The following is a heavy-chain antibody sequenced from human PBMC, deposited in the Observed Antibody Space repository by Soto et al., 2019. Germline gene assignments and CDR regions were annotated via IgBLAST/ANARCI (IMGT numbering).Heavy chain of an antibody. CDR2: IYDSGST. CDR1: GGSISSYY. V-gene: IGHV4-59*08. J-gene: IGHJ3*02. CDR3: ARHLEWLETPLGAFDI. Sequence: SETLSLTCTVSGGSISSYYWNWIRQPPGKGLEWIGYIYDSGSTNYNPSLKSRVTISVDTSKNQFSLKLSSVTAADTAVYYCARHLEWLETPLGAFDIWGQGTMVTVSS. D-gene: IGHD6-19*01.